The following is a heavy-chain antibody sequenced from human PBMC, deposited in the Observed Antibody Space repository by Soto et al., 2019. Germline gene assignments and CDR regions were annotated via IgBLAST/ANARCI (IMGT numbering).Heavy chain of an antibody. CDR2: IYYSGST. CDR3: ARTITMIVTESAFDM. D-gene: IGHD3-22*01. J-gene: IGHJ3*02. Sequence: SSETLSLTCTVSGGSISSSSYYWGWIRQPPGKGLEWIGSIYYSGSTYYNPSLKSRVTISVDTSKNQFSLNLSSVTAADTAVYYCARTITMIVTESAFDMWGQGTKVTVS. CDR1: GGSISSSSYY. V-gene: IGHV4-39*01.